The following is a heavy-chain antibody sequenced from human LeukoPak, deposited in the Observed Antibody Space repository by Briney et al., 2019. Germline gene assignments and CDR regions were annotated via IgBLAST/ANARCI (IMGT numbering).Heavy chain of an antibody. V-gene: IGHV3-30*02. J-gene: IGHJ6*02. CDR1: GFTFSSYG. CDR2: IRYDGGNE. Sequence: GGSLRLSCAASGFTFSSYGMHWVRQAPGKGLEWVAFIRYDGGNECCADSVKGRFAISRDSSKSTLYLQMNSLRAEDTAVYYCARVEGQWLVLGPMGMDVWGQGTTVTVSS. CDR3: ARVEGQWLVLGPMGMDV. D-gene: IGHD6-19*01.